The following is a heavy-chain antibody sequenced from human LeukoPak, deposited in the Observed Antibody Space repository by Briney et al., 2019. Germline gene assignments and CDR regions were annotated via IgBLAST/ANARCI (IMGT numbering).Heavy chain of an antibody. CDR1: AFTFRTYW. J-gene: IGHJ6*02. V-gene: IGHV3-7*05. Sequence: GGSLRLSCAASAFTFRTYWMSWVRQAPGKGLEWVAMIKPDGSEKYYVDSVKGLFTISRDNAKNSLYLQMSSLIAEDTAVYYCTRDASGDTNSGPRMDVWGQGTTVTVSS. CDR3: TRDASGDTNSGPRMDV. CDR2: IKPDGSEK. D-gene: IGHD1-26*01.